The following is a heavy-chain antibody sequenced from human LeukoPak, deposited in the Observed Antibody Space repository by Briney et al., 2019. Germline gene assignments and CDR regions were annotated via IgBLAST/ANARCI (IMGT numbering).Heavy chain of an antibody. CDR1: GGSISSSSYY. CDR3: ARPNDSSGYYYDPFDY. V-gene: IGHV4-39*01. CDR2: MYYSGST. J-gene: IGHJ4*02. D-gene: IGHD3-22*01. Sequence: SETLSLTCTVSGGSISSSSYYWGWIRQPPGKGLEWIGSMYYSGSTYYNPSLKSRVTISVDTSKNQFSLKLSSVTAADTAVYYCARPNDSSGYYYDPFDYWGQGTPVTVSS.